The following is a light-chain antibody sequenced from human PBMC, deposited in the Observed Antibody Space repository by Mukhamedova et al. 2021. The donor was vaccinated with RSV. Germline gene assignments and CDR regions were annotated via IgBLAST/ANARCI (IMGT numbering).Light chain of an antibody. Sequence: GSRATLSCSASQNLGNSYLAWYQHNPRQAPRLLFFDTSTRATSIPDWFSGSGSGTAFTLTISRLEPVYVAVYYCHQYGSTPRTFG. V-gene: IGKV3-20*01. J-gene: IGKJ2*01. CDR1: QNLGNSY. CDR3: HQYGSTPRT. CDR2: DTS.